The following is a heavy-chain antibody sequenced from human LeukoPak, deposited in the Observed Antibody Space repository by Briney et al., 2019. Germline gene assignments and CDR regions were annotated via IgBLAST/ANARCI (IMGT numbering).Heavy chain of an antibody. CDR3: ARDSRYCSGGNCHLRFDY. Sequence: SETLSLTCTVSGGSISSSGYYWGWIRQPPGKGLEWIGSIDYSGSTYHNPSLKSRITISVDTSKNQFSLKLSSVAAADTAVYYCARDSRYCSGGNCHLRFDYWGQGILVTVSS. D-gene: IGHD2-15*01. CDR2: IDYSGST. J-gene: IGHJ4*02. CDR1: GGSISSSGYY. V-gene: IGHV4-39*07.